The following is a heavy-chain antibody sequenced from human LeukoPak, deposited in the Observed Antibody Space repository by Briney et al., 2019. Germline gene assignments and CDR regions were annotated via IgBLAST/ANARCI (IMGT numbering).Heavy chain of an antibody. CDR1: GGSISSGGYS. D-gene: IGHD5-12*01. CDR3: ARGVATIVGPDAFDT. V-gene: IGHV4-30-2*01. J-gene: IGHJ3*02. CDR2: IYHSGST. Sequence: SETLSLTCAASGGSISSGGYSWSWIRQPPGKGLEWIGYIYHSGSTYYNPSLKSRVTISVDRSKNQFSLKLSSVTAADTAVYYCARGVATIVGPDAFDTWGQGTMVTVSS.